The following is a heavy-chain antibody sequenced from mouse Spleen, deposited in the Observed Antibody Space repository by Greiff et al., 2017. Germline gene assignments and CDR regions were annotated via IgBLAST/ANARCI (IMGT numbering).Heavy chain of an antibody. CDR1: GYAFTNYL. CDR2: INPGSGGT. Sequence: QVTLKESGAELVRPGTSVKVSCKASGYAFTNYLIEWVKQRPGQGLEWIGVINPGSGGTNYNEKFKGKATLTADKSSSTAYMQLSSLTSDDSAVYFCARRQDSSGSVGAMDYWGQGTSVTVSS. CDR3: ARRQDSSGSVGAMDY. V-gene: IGHV1-54*01. D-gene: IGHD3-2*01. J-gene: IGHJ4*01.